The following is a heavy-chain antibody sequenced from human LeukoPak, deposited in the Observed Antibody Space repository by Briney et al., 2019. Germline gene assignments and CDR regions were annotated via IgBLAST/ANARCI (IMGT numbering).Heavy chain of an antibody. CDR1: GYTFISYY. J-gene: IGHJ6*02. CDR2: INPRGGST. Sequence: ASVKVSCKASGYTFISYYLHWVRQAPEQGLEWMGIINPRGGSTSFAQKFQGRVTMTGDTSTSTVYMELSSLTSEDTAVYYCARAPGYYYGMDVWGHGTTVTVSS. V-gene: IGHV1-46*01. CDR3: ARAPGYYYGMDV.